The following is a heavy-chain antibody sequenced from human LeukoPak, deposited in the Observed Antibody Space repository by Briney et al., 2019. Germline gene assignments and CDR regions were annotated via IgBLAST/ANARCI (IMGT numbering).Heavy chain of an antibody. CDR3: ARQVLRYFDWLSGPRYNWFDP. D-gene: IGHD3-9*01. J-gene: IGHJ5*02. CDR1: GGSFSGYY. Sequence: SETLSLTCAVYGGSFSGYYWSWIRQPPGKGLEWIGEINHSGSTDYNPSLKSRVTISVDTSKNQFSLKLSSVTAADTAVYYCARQVLRYFDWLSGPRYNWFDPWGQGTLVTVSS. CDR2: INHSGST. V-gene: IGHV4-34*01.